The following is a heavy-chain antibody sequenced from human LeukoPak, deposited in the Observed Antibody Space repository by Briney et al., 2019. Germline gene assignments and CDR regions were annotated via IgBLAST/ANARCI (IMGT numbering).Heavy chain of an antibody. J-gene: IGHJ1*01. D-gene: IGHD1-7*01. V-gene: IGHV4-30-2*01. Sequence: PSETLSLTCTVSGGSISSGGYYWSWIRQPPGKGLEWIGYIYHSGSTYYNPSLKSRVTISVDRSKNQFSLKLSSVTAADTAVYYCARGRTTFQHWGQGTLVTVSS. CDR1: GGSISSGGYY. CDR3: ARGRTTFQH. CDR2: IYHSGST.